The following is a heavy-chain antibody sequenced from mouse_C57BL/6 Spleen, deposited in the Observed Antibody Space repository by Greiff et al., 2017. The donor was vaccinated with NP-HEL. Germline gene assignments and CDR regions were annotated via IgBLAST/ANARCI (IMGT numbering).Heavy chain of an antibody. D-gene: IGHD2-5*01. CDR3: VRGHSNWEADY. V-gene: IGHV10-1*01. Sequence: EVKLMESGGGLVQPKGSLKLSCAASGFSFNTYAMNWVRQAPGKGLEWVARIRSKSNNYATYYADSVKDRFTISIDDSESMLYLQMNNLKTEDTAMYYCVRGHSNWEADYWGQGTTLTVSS. CDR2: IRSKSNNYAT. J-gene: IGHJ2*01. CDR1: GFSFNTYA.